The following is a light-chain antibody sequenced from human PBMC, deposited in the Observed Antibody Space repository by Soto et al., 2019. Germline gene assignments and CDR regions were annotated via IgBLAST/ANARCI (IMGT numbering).Light chain of an antibody. Sequence: EIVLTQSPATLSLSPGERATLTCRASQSVSNFLAWYQHKPGQAPRLLIYDASIRAAGVPARFSGSGSGTDFSLTISSLEPEDFAIYSCQQRSIWPPWTFGQGTKVELK. CDR1: QSVSNF. CDR3: QQRSIWPPWT. CDR2: DAS. J-gene: IGKJ1*01. V-gene: IGKV3-11*01.